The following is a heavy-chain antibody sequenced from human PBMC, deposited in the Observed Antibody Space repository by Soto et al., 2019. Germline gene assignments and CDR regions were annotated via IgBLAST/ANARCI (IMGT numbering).Heavy chain of an antibody. CDR3: GGSLSNGYWHALDD. CDR2: FDPEDGET. V-gene: IGHV1-24*01. CDR1: GYTLTELS. Sequence: ASVKVSCKVSGYTLTELSMHWVRQAPGKGLEWMGGFDPEDGETIYAQKFQGRVTMTEDTSTDTAYMELSSLRSEDTAVYHCGGSLSNGYWHALDDWGQGTLVTVSS. J-gene: IGHJ4*02. D-gene: IGHD3-22*01.